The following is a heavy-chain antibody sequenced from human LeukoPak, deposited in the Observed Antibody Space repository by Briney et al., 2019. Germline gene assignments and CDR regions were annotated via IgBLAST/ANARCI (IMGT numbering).Heavy chain of an antibody. CDR2: MNPNSGNT. CDR3: ARVSYDSSGYYLGYWYFDL. D-gene: IGHD3-22*01. V-gene: IGHV1-8*03. CDR1: GYTFTSYD. J-gene: IGHJ2*01. Sequence: ASVKVSCKASGYTFTSYDINWVRQATGQGLEWMGWMNPNSGNTGYAQKFQGRVTITRNTSISTAYMELSSLRSEDTAVYYCARVSYDSSGYYLGYWYFDLWGRGTLVTVSS.